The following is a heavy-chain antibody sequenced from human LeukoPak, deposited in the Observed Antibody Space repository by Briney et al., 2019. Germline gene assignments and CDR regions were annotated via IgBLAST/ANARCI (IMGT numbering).Heavy chain of an antibody. Sequence: GGSLRLSCAASGFTFSDHYMDWVRQAPGKGREGGGRTRNKANSYTTEYAASVKGRFTISRDDSKNSLYLQMNSLKTEDTAVYYCARDLGYSGYDLSDYWGQGTLVTVSS. CDR1: GFTFSDHY. J-gene: IGHJ4*02. D-gene: IGHD5-12*01. CDR2: TRNKANSYTT. CDR3: ARDLGYSGYDLSDY. V-gene: IGHV3-72*01.